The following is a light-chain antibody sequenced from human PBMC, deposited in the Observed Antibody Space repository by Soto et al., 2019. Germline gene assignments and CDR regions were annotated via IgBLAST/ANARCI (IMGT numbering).Light chain of an antibody. CDR2: LGS. J-gene: IGKJ5*01. V-gene: IGKV2-28*01. CDR3: MQALWTLT. CDR1: ETLLHSNGYNY. Sequence: DIVMTQSPLSLSVTPGEPASISCRSSETLLHSNGYNYVDWYLQKPGHPPQLLIYLGSNRASGVPDRVSGSGSGKDFTLKISRVEAEDVGEYYCMQALWTLTFGQGTRLEIK.